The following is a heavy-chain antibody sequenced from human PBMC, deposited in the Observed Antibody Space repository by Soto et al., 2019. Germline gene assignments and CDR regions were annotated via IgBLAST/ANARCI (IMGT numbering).Heavy chain of an antibody. D-gene: IGHD4-17*01. Sequence: GGSLRLSCAASGFTFSSYAMSWVRQAPGKGLDRVSAISGSGGSIYYADSVKGRFTISRDNSKNTLYLQMNSLRAEDTAVYYCAKAYGDYYYYYGMDVWGQGTTVTVSS. V-gene: IGHV3-23*01. J-gene: IGHJ6*02. CDR1: GFTFSSYA. CDR2: ISGSGGSI. CDR3: AKAYGDYYYYYGMDV.